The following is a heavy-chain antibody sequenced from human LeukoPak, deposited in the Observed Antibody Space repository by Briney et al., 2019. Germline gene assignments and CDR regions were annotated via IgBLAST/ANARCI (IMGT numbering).Heavy chain of an antibody. CDR2: IYFSGST. V-gene: IGHV4-30-4*07. Sequence: SETLSFTCTVSGDSISSGDYSWSWVRQPPGKGLEWIGYIYFSGSTNYNPSLKSRVIISIDTSKNQLSLKLNSVTAADTAVYYCARGRNRGYDYIYWGQGTLVTVSS. J-gene: IGHJ4*02. CDR1: GDSISSGDYS. D-gene: IGHD5-12*01. CDR3: ARGRNRGYDYIY.